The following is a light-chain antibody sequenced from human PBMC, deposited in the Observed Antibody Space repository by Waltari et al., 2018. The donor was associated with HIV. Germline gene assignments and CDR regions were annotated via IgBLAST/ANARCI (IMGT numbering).Light chain of an antibody. CDR1: NSNIGRNT. CDR2: TDD. CDR3: ATWDDSLDHV. J-gene: IGLJ1*01. Sequence: SELTQPPSVSGTPGQRVTISCSGGNSNIGRNTVTWYQHLPGAAPKVLIYTDDKRPWVVPDRFSGSKTGTSASLAISGLQRDDEAVYYCATWDDSLDHVFGTGTKVSVL. V-gene: IGLV1-44*01.